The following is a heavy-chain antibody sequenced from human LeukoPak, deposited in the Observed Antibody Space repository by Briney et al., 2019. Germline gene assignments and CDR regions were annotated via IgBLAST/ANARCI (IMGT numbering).Heavy chain of an antibody. V-gene: IGHV3-53*01. D-gene: IGHD4/OR15-4a*01. Sequence: GGSLRLSCAVSGFSVSAHYMSWVRQAPGKGLECVSFLYTGGDTYYADSVKGRFTISRDNARNTLSLQMNSLRIEDTAIYYCVKGAPFDYWGQGTLVAASS. CDR3: VKGAPFDY. CDR1: GFSVSAHY. CDR2: LYTGGDT. J-gene: IGHJ4*02.